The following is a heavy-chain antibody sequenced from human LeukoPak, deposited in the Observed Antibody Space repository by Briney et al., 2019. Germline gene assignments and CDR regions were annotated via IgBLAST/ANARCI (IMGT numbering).Heavy chain of an antibody. CDR2: INHSGST. V-gene: IGHV4-34*01. J-gene: IGHJ5*02. CDR3: ARGRVEIVVVPAAGWFDP. CDR1: GGSFSGYY. D-gene: IGHD2-2*03. Sequence: SETLSLTCAVYGGSFSGYYWSWIRQPPGKGPEWIGEINHSGSTNYNPSLKSRVTISVDTSKNQFSLKLSSVTAADTAVYYCARGRVEIVVVPAAGWFDPWGQGTLVTVSS.